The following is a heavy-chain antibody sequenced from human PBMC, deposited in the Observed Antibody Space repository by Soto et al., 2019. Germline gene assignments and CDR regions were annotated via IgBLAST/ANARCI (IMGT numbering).Heavy chain of an antibody. CDR2: IVVDSGNT. D-gene: IGHD1-1*01. J-gene: IGHJ4*02. V-gene: IGHV1-58*02. CDR3: TAVPGDFDC. Sequence: QMQLVQSGPEVKEPGTSVKVSCKASGSTFPSSAMQWVRQARGQPREWMGWIVVDSGNTNYAQKFQERVTITRDMSTTTTDMELSSLTSDDTAVYYCTAVPGDFDCWGQGTQVTVSS. CDR1: GSTFPSSA.